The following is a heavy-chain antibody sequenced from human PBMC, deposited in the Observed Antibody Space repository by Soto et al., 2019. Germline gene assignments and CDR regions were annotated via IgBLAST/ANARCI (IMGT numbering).Heavy chain of an antibody. CDR1: GYTFTSYG. J-gene: IGHJ5*02. Sequence: ASVTVSCQASGYTFTSYGISWVRQAPGQGLEWMGWISTYNGNTNFTQKLQGRVTMTTDTSTSTAYMELRSLRSDDTAVYYCARDREYNWNYNWFDPWGQGTLVTVSS. CDR2: ISTYNGNT. CDR3: ARDREYNWNYNWFDP. V-gene: IGHV1-18*01. D-gene: IGHD1-7*01.